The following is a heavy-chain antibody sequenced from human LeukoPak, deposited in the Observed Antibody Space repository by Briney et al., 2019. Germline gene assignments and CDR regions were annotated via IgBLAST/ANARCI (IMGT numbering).Heavy chain of an antibody. J-gene: IGHJ4*02. CDR1: GFTFSSYA. CDR2: ISGSGGST. V-gene: IGHV3-23*01. CDR3: AKDLGYSYGQSLDY. D-gene: IGHD5-18*01. Sequence: GGSLRLSCAASGFTFSSYAMSWVRQAPGKGLEWVSAISGSGGSTYYADSVKGRFTISRHNSKNTLYLQINSLRAEDTAVYYCAKDLGYSYGQSLDYWGQGTLVTVSS.